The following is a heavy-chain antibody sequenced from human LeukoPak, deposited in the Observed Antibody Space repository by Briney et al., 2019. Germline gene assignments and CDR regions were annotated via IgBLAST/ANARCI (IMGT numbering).Heavy chain of an antibody. CDR1: GGSISTYY. V-gene: IGHV4-59*01. J-gene: IGHJ4*02. CDR2: IDYSGAT. CDR3: ARVGSYCFDY. D-gene: IGHD3-10*01. Sequence: PSETLSLTCTVSGGSISTYYWSCIRQPPGKGLEWIGYIDYSGATNYNPSLKSRVTMSVDTSKHQFSLKLSSVTAADTAVYYCARVGSYCFDYWGQGTLVTVSS.